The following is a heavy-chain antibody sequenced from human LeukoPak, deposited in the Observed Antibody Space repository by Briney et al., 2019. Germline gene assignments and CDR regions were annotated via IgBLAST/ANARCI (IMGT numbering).Heavy chain of an antibody. J-gene: IGHJ3*02. V-gene: IGHV4-31*03. CDR2: IYYSRST. D-gene: IGHD5-18*01. Sequence: SQTLSLTCTVSGGSISSGGYYWSWIRQHPGKGLEWIGYIYYSRSTYYNPSLKSRVTISVDTSKNQFSLKLSSVTAADTAVYYCARTRGYSYGYDAFDIWGQGTMVTVSS. CDR1: GGSISSGGYY. CDR3: ARTRGYSYGYDAFDI.